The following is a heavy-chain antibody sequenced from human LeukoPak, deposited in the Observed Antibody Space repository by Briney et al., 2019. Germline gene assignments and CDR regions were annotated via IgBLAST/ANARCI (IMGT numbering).Heavy chain of an antibody. V-gene: IGHV3-53*01. Sequence: GGSLRLSCAASGFIVSGNYMSWVRQAPGKGLECVSVIYSDADTYYADPVKGRFIISRDNSKNTLYLQMNSLRAEDTAVYYCARGRSGVVTFRVDHGMDVWGQGTTVTVSS. D-gene: IGHD4-23*01. J-gene: IGHJ6*02. CDR3: ARGRSGVVTFRVDHGMDV. CDR1: GFIVSGNY. CDR2: IYSDADT.